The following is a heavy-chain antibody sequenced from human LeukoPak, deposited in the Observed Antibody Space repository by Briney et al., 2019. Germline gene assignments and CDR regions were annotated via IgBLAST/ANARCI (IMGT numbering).Heavy chain of an antibody. V-gene: IGHV4-59*12. CDR2: IYYSGST. CDR3: ARARDYNYGMDV. Sequence: PSETLSLTCTVSGGSISSYYWSWIRQPPGKGLEWIGYIYYSGSTNYNPSLKSRVTISVDTSKNQFSLKLSSVTAADTAVYYCARARDYNYGMDVWGQGTTVTVSS. J-gene: IGHJ6*02. CDR1: GGSISSYY.